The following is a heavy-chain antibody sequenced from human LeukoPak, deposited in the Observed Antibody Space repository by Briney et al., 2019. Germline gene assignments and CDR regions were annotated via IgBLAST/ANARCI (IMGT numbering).Heavy chain of an antibody. J-gene: IGHJ3*02. D-gene: IGHD2-21*02. CDR1: GYSFTSYW. Sequence: GESLKISCKGSGYSFTSYWIGWVRQMLGKGLEWMGIIYPGDSDTRYSPSFQGQVTISADKSISTAYLQWSSLKASDTAMYYCASSAYCGGDCYSTDAFDIWGQGTMVTVSS. CDR2: IYPGDSDT. V-gene: IGHV5-51*01. CDR3: ASSAYCGGDCYSTDAFDI.